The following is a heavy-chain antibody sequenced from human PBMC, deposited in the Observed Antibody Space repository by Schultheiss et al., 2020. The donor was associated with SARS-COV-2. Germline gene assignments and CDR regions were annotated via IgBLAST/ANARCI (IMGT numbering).Heavy chain of an antibody. D-gene: IGHD3-10*01. CDR1: GGSISSSSYY. V-gene: IGHV3-23*01. Sequence: ETLSLTCTVSGGSISSSSYYWGWIRQPPGKGLEWVSTISGSGSSTYYADSVKGRFTISRDNSKNTLYLQMNSLRAEDTAIYYCAKKHGSGSPYFDYWGQGTLVTVSS. J-gene: IGHJ4*02. CDR2: ISGSGSST. CDR3: AKKHGSGSPYFDY.